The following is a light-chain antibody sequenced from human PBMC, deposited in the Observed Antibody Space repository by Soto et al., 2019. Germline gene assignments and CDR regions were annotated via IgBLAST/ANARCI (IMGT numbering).Light chain of an antibody. CDR1: SSDVGSYNR. Sequence: QSALTQPPSVSGSPGQSVTISCTGTSSDVGSYNRVSWYQQPPGTAPKLMIYEVSNRPSGVPDRFSGSKSGNTASLTISGPQAGDEADYYCLSYTSSNSDVFGTGTKLTVL. J-gene: IGLJ1*01. CDR3: LSYTSSNSDV. V-gene: IGLV2-18*02. CDR2: EVS.